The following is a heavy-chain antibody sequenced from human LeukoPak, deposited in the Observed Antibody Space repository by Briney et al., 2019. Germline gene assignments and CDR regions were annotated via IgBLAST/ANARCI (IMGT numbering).Heavy chain of an antibody. CDR1: GFTFSSYW. Sequence: GGSLRLSCAASGFTFSSYWMTWVRQAPGKGLEWVASITGRSSYIYYADSVKGRFTVSRDNAKNSLYLQMNSLRAEDTAVYYCARAASPALGDYVWGSYLTPLGYWGQGTLVTVSS. CDR3: ARAASPALGDYVWGSYLTPLGY. J-gene: IGHJ4*02. D-gene: IGHD3-16*02. CDR2: ITGRSSYI. V-gene: IGHV3-21*01.